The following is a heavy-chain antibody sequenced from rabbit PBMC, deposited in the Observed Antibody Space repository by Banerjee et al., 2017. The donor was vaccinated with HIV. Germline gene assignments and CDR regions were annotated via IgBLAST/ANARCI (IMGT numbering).Heavy chain of an antibody. D-gene: IGHD2-1*01. V-gene: IGHV1S40*01. Sequence: QSLEESGGDLVKPGASLTLTCTASGFSFSSSYYMCCVRQAPGKGLEWIACIYTGSSGSTYYAGWAKGRFTISKTSSTTVTLQMTSLTAADTATYFCARHYVDYHYYDLWGQGTLVTVS. CDR1: GFSFSSSYY. CDR2: IYTGSSGST. CDR3: ARHYVDYHYYDL. J-gene: IGHJ4*01.